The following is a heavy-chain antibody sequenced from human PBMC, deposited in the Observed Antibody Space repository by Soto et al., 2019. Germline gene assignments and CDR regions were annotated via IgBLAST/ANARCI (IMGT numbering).Heavy chain of an antibody. CDR3: VRRVSGNYDY. D-gene: IGHD1-7*01. Sequence: EVQLAESGGGMVQPGGSLRLSCVASGFTFSSYDMHWVRQAPGKGLEYVSSISSNGGTTYYGNSVKGRFTISRDKSKNTLYLQMGSLRAEDMAVYYCVRRVSGNYDYWGQGTLVNVSS. J-gene: IGHJ4*02. CDR2: ISSNGGTT. CDR1: GFTFSSYD. V-gene: IGHV3-64*01.